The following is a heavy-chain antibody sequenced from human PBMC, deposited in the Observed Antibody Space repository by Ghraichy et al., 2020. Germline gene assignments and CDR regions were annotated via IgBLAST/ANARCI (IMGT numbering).Heavy chain of an antibody. D-gene: IGHD5-18*01. CDR2: IYSGGST. Sequence: LSLTCAASGFTVSSNYMSWVRQAPGKGLEWVSVIYSGGSTYYADSVKGRFTISRDNSKNTLYLQMNSLRAEDTAVYYCAREVDTAMVGWGQGTLVTVSS. CDR3: AREVDTAMVG. V-gene: IGHV3-53*01. J-gene: IGHJ4*02. CDR1: GFTVSSNY.